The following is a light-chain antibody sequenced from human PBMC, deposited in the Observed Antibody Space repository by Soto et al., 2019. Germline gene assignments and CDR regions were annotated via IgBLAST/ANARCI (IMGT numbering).Light chain of an antibody. Sequence: QSVLTQSPSASASLGASVKLTCTLSSGHSNYVIAWHQQQSEKGPRFLMKIHSDGSHRKGDGIPGRFSGSSSGAERYLTISSLQSDDEADYYCQSWGSGTVAFGGGTKLTVL. J-gene: IGLJ2*01. CDR3: QSWGSGTVA. CDR2: IHSDGSH. CDR1: SGHSNYV. V-gene: IGLV4-69*01.